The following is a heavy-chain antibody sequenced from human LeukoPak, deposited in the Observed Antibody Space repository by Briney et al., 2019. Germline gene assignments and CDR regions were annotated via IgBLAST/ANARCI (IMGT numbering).Heavy chain of an antibody. V-gene: IGHV4-4*09. J-gene: IGHJ6*04. CDR1: GGSISSYY. CDR2: IYTSGST. D-gene: IGHD2-2*01. Sequence: SETLSLTCTVSGGSISSYYWSWIRQPPGKGLEWIGYIYTSGSTNYNPSLKSRVTISVDTSKNQFFLKLSSVTAADTAVYYCARHLYCSSTSCSDVWGKGTTVTVSS. CDR3: ARHLYCSSTSCSDV.